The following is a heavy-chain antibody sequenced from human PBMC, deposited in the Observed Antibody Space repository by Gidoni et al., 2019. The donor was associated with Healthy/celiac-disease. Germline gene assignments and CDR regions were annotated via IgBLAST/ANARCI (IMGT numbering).Heavy chain of an antibody. CDR2: ISGSGGST. Sequence: EVQLLESGGGLVQPGGSLRLSCAASGLTFSSYAMSWVRQAPGKGLEWVSAISGSGGSTYYADSVKGRFTISRDNSKNTLYLQMNSLRAEDTAVYYCAPAPIYYYDSSGYYSYWGQGTLVTVSS. CDR1: GLTFSSYA. CDR3: APAPIYYYDSSGYYSY. J-gene: IGHJ4*02. V-gene: IGHV3-23*01. D-gene: IGHD3-22*01.